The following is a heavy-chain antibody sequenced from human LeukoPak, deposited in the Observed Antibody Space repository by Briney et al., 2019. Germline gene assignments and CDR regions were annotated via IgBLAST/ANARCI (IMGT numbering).Heavy chain of an antibody. Sequence: PTGGSLRLSYAASGFIFSSYIMSWVRRAPGKGLEWVSSISGGHGGTYYADSVKGRFTISRDDSKNTLYLQVNSLRAEDTAVYYCAKGQYASGWNSGNYWGQGTLVTVSS. CDR3: AKGQYASGWNSGNY. V-gene: IGHV3-23*01. CDR2: ISGGHGGT. J-gene: IGHJ4*02. D-gene: IGHD1/OR15-1a*01. CDR1: GFIFSSYI.